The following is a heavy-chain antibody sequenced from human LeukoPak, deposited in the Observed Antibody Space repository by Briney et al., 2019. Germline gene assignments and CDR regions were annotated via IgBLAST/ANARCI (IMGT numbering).Heavy chain of an antibody. CDR2: IKQDGSEK. V-gene: IGHV3-7*01. D-gene: IGHD6-13*01. CDR3: VRLQRYGSWDARDALDI. J-gene: IGHJ3*02. CDR1: GIINTYW. Sequence: GGSLRLSCAASGIINTYWMSWVRQAPGKGLEWVANIKQDGSEKYYVDSVKGRFTVSRDNAKNSLYLQMNSLRVEDTAVYYCVRLQRYGSWDARDALDIWGQGTMVTVSS.